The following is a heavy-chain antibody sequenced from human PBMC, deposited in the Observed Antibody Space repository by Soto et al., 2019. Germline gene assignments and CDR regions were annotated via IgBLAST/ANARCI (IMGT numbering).Heavy chain of an antibody. J-gene: IGHJ5*02. CDR2: INAGNGNT. Sequence: ASVKVSCKASGYTFTSYAMHWVRQAPGQRLEWMGWINAGNGNTKYSQKFQGRVTITRDTSASTAYMELSSLRSEDTAVYYCARDRYCSSTSCYAPRFDPWGQGTLVTVSS. V-gene: IGHV1-3*01. CDR3: ARDRYCSSTSCYAPRFDP. D-gene: IGHD2-2*01. CDR1: GYTFTSYA.